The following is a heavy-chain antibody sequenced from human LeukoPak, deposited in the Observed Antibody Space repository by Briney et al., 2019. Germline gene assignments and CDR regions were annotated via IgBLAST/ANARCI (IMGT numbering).Heavy chain of an antibody. J-gene: IGHJ4*02. Sequence: GESLKISCKGSGYSFTTNWIAWVRQMPGKGLEWMGIIYPGDSDTRYSPSFQGQVTISADNSISTAYLQWSSLKASDTAMYYCARRGYDSEYFDYWGQGTLVSVSS. CDR2: IYPGDSDT. CDR3: ARRGYDSEYFDY. CDR1: GYSFTTNW. D-gene: IGHD5-12*01. V-gene: IGHV5-51*01.